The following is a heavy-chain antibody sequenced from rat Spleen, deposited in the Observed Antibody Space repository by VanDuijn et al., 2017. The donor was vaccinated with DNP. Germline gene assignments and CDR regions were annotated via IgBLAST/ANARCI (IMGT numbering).Heavy chain of an antibody. CDR3: TTTHYYDGWFPFDY. J-gene: IGHJ2*01. D-gene: IGHD1-12*02. CDR1: GITFSDHN. CDR2: ISSGGGTI. Sequence: EVQLVESGGGLVQPGRSLKLSCAVSGITFSDHNMAWVRQAPTKGLELVAYISSGGGTIYYRDSVRGRFTISRDYAKSTLYLQMDSLRSEDTATYYCTTTHYYDGWFPFDYWGQGVMVTVSS. V-gene: IGHV5-27*01.